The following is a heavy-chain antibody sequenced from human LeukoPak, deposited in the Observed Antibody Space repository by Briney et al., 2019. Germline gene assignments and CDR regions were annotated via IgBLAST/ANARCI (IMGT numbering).Heavy chain of an antibody. J-gene: IGHJ6*02. V-gene: IGHV3-23*01. Sequence: PGGSLRLSCAASGFTFSSYAMSWVRQAPGKGLEWVSSMSGSGGSTYYADSVKGRFTISRDDSKNTLYLQMNSLGAEDTAVYYCARVRYGELDVWGQGTTVTVPS. CDR2: MSGSGGST. D-gene: IGHD4-17*01. CDR1: GFTFSSYA. CDR3: ARVRYGELDV.